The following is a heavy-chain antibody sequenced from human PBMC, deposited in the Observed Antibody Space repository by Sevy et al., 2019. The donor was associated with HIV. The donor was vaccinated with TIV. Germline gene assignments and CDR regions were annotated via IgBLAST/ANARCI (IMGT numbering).Heavy chain of an antibody. CDR3: ARAVYGSGSFNY. V-gene: IGHV4-4*07. Sequence: SETLSLTCTVSGGSISTYYWSWIRQPAGKGLEWIGHIHSSGSTNYNPSLKSRVTMSIDTSKNHFSLMLSSVTAADTAVYQCARAVYGSGSFNYWGHGTLVTVSS. CDR1: GGSISTYY. J-gene: IGHJ4*01. CDR2: IHSSGST. D-gene: IGHD3-10*01.